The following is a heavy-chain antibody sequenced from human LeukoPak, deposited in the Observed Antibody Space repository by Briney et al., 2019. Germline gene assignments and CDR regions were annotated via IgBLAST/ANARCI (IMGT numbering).Heavy chain of an antibody. CDR1: GFTFSSYG. D-gene: IGHD3-22*01. Sequence: GGSLRPSCAASGFTFSSYGMHWVRQAPGKGLEWVAFIRYDGSNKYYADSVKGRFTISRDNSKNTLYLQMNSLRAEDTAVYYCAKPGGYYDSSGYFDYWGQGTLVTVSS. V-gene: IGHV3-30*02. CDR3: AKPGGYYDSSGYFDY. CDR2: IRYDGSNK. J-gene: IGHJ4*02.